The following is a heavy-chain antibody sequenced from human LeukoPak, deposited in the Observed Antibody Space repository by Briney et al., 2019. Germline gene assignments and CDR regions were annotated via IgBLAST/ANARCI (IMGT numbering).Heavy chain of an antibody. V-gene: IGHV4-4*07. Sequence: SETLSLTCTVSGDSISIYYWSWIRKPAGKGLEWIGRIYNGGIITYNPSLKSRVTMSIDTSNNQFSLRLRFVTAADTAVYYCARDSGTTGEVKFDPWGQGTLVTVSS. D-gene: IGHD3-10*01. CDR3: ARDSGTTGEVKFDP. CDR2: IYNGGII. CDR1: GDSISIYY. J-gene: IGHJ5*02.